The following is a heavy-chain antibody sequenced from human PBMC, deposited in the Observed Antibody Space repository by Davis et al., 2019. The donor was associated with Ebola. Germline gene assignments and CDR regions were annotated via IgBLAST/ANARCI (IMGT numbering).Heavy chain of an antibody. D-gene: IGHD3-22*01. CDR3: ARDLGYYDSSGPDAFDI. CDR1: GYTFTSYD. J-gene: IGHJ3*02. V-gene: IGHV1-18*01. Sequence: ASVKVSCKASGYTFTSYDINWVRQAPGQGLEWMGWISAYNGNTNYAQKLQGRVTMTTDTSTSTAYMELRSLRSDDTAVYYCARDLGYYDSSGPDAFDIWGQGTMVTVSS. CDR2: ISAYNGNT.